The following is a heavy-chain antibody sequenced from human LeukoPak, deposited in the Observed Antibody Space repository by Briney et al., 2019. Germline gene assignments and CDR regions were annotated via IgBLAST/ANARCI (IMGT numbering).Heavy chain of an antibody. CDR2: INYNSGGT. J-gene: IGHJ5*02. D-gene: IGHD3-10*01. Sequence: ASVQVSCKASGYNFTGYYMHWVRQATGQGLEWMVWINYNSGGTNYAQKFQGRVTMSRDTSISTAYMELSRLRSDDRAVYYCARGYYGSGSHNWFDPWGQGTLVTVSS. CDR1: GYNFTGYY. CDR3: ARGYYGSGSHNWFDP. V-gene: IGHV1-2*02.